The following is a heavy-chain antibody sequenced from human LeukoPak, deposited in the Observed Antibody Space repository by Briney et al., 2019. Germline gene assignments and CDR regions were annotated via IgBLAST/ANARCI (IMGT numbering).Heavy chain of an antibody. V-gene: IGHV3-66*01. D-gene: IGHD4-23*01. Sequence: GGSLRLSCAASGFTVSSNYMSWVRQAPGKGLEWVSVIYSGGPTYYADSVKGRFTISRDNSKNTLYLQMNSLRVEDTAVYYCARDHLPYGGNYYYFDYWGQGTLVTVSS. CDR2: IYSGGPT. J-gene: IGHJ4*02. CDR1: GFTVSSNY. CDR3: ARDHLPYGGNYYYFDY.